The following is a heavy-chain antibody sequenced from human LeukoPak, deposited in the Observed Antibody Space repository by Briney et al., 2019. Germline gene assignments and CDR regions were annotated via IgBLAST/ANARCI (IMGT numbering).Heavy chain of an antibody. V-gene: IGHV4-39*01. CDR2: LFYSGST. D-gene: IGHD2-21*01. CDR1: GGSFSSSLDF. J-gene: IGHJ3*02. Sequence: SETLSLTCTVSGGSFSSSLDFWGWIRHPPGKGLEWIGTLFYSGSTKYNPSLKSRVNIYAVTSKSQFSLKMTSVTAADTAVYYCARRAYSVPYAFEIWGQGTMVTVS. CDR3: ARRAYSVPYAFEI.